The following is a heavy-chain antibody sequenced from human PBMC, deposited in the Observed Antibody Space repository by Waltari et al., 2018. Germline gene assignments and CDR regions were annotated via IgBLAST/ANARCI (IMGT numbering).Heavy chain of an antibody. J-gene: IGHJ4*02. D-gene: IGHD3-22*01. CDR1: GYSFTSYC. Sequence: EVQLVQSGAEVKKPGESLKISCKGSGYSFTSYCMGWVRQMPVNGLEWMGIIYPGDSDTRYSPSFQGQVTISADKSISTAYLQWSSLKASDTAMYYCARHGSGGRYYYDSSGYPYWGQGTLVTVSS. V-gene: IGHV5-51*01. CDR2: IYPGDSDT. CDR3: ARHGSGGRYYYDSSGYPY.